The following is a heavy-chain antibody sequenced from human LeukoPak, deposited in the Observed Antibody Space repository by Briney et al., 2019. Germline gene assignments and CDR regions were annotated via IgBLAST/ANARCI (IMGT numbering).Heavy chain of an antibody. J-gene: IGHJ4*02. Sequence: SETLSLTCSVSDDSITMYYWTWIRQPPGKGLEWIGYVDHTGSTNFNPSLNGRVSISRDTTKNLFSLRLRSVTAADTAVYFCARGGLRSPTDYWGQGTLVTVSS. CDR2: VDHTGST. CDR1: DDSITMYY. D-gene: IGHD5-12*01. V-gene: IGHV4-59*01. CDR3: ARGGLRSPTDY.